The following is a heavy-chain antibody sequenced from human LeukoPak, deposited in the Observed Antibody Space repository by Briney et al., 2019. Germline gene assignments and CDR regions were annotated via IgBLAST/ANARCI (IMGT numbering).Heavy chain of an antibody. V-gene: IGHV3-21*01. Sequence: GGSLRLSCAASGFTFSSYSMNWVRQAPGKGLEWVSSISSSSSYIYYADSVKGRFTISRDNAKNPLYLQMNSLRAEDTAVYYCARDPEKWLLDYWGQGTLVTVSS. CDR2: ISSSSSYI. J-gene: IGHJ4*02. D-gene: IGHD3-22*01. CDR3: ARDPEKWLLDY. CDR1: GFTFSSYS.